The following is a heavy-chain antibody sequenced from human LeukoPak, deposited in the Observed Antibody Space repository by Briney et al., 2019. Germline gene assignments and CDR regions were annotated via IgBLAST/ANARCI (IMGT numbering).Heavy chain of an antibody. J-gene: IGHJ4*02. CDR1: GFTFSSYS. CDR3: ARDRPVAGAIDY. D-gene: IGHD6-19*01. CDR2: ISSSSSYI. V-gene: IGHV3-21*01. Sequence: TGGSLRLSCAASGFTFSSYSMNWVRQAPGKGLEWVSSISSSSSYIYYADSVKGRFTISRDNAKNSLYLQMNSLRAEDTAVYYCARDRPVAGAIDYWGQGTLVTVPS.